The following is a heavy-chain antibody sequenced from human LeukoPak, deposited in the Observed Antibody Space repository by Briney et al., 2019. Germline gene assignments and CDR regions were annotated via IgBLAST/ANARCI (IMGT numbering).Heavy chain of an antibody. D-gene: IGHD6-13*01. CDR1: GGSISSYY. Sequence: SETLSLTCTVSGGSISSYYWSWIRQPPGKGLEWIGYIYYSGSTNYNPSLKSRVTISVDTSKNQFSLKLSSVTAADTAVYYCARVVAAATYYFDYWGQGTLVTVSS. CDR2: IYYSGST. V-gene: IGHV4-59*01. CDR3: ARVVAAATYYFDY. J-gene: IGHJ4*02.